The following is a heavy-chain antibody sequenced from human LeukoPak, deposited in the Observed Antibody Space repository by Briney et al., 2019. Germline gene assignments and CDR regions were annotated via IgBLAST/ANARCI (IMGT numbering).Heavy chain of an antibody. CDR3: ARDRSSDGYFGFDY. CDR2: IRQDGSEK. J-gene: IGHJ4*02. CDR1: GFTFSSYW. D-gene: IGHD5-18*01. Sequence: GGSLRLSCAASGFTFSSYWMSWVRQAPGKGLEWVAKIRQDGSEKYYVDSVKGRFSISRDNAKNSLYLQMNSLRAEDTAVYYCARDRSSDGYFGFDYWGQGTLVTVSS. V-gene: IGHV3-7*01.